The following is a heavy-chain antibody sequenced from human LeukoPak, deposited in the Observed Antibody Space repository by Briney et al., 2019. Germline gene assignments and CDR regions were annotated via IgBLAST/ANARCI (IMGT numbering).Heavy chain of an antibody. CDR1: GFTFSSYA. CDR3: ARVAGRYYFDY. Sequence: PGGSLRLSCAASGFTFSSYAMHWVRQAPGKGLEWVAVISYDGSNKYYADSVKGRFTISRDNSKNTLYLQMNSLRAEDTAVYYCARVAGRYYFDYWGQGTLVTVSS. J-gene: IGHJ4*02. V-gene: IGHV3-30*04. CDR2: ISYDGSNK. D-gene: IGHD6-19*01.